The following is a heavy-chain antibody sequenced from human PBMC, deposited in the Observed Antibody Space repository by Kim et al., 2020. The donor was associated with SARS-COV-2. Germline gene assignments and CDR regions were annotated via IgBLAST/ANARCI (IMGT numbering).Heavy chain of an antibody. J-gene: IGHJ4*02. CDR3: ARGAYSYGGCWDY. Sequence: YAQKLQGRVTMTTDTSTSTAYMELRSLRSDDTAVYYCARGAYSYGGCWDYWGQGTLVTVSS. D-gene: IGHD5-18*01. V-gene: IGHV1-18*01.